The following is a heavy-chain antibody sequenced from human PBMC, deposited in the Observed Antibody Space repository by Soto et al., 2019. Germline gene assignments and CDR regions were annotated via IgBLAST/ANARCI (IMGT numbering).Heavy chain of an antibody. J-gene: IGHJ4*02. Sequence: SETLSLTCTVSGGSISSGNHYWSWIRQHPGKGLEWIGYIYHSGTAYYNPSLKSRVIMSVDTSKNQFSLNLKSVTAADTATYYCARVQYQDILTASSPRRSIDHWGQGALVTVSS. CDR2: IYHSGTA. CDR1: GGSISSGNHY. D-gene: IGHD3-9*01. CDR3: ARVQYQDILTASSPRRSIDH. V-gene: IGHV4-31*03.